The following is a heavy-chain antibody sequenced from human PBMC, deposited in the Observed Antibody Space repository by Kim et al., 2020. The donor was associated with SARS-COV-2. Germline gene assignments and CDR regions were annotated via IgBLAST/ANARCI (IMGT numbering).Heavy chain of an antibody. CDR3: ARDSSSSSFNWFDP. CDR1: GFTFSSYA. Sequence: GGSLRLSCAASGFTFSSYAMHWVRQAPGKGLEWVAVISYDGSNKYYADSVKGRFTISRDNSKNTLYLQMNSLRAEDTAVYYCARDSSSSSFNWFDPWGQG. V-gene: IGHV3-30-3*01. J-gene: IGHJ5*02. D-gene: IGHD6-13*01. CDR2: ISYDGSNK.